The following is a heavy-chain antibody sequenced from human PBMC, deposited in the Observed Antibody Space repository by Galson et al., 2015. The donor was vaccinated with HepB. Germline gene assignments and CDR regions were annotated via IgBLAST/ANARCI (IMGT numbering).Heavy chain of an antibody. Sequence: PALVKPTQTLTLTCTFSGFSLSTSGVGVGWIRQPPGKALEWLALIYWNDDKRYSPSLKSRLTITKDTSKNQVVLTMTNMDPVDTATYYCARYDFWSGNNAFDIWGQGTMVTVSS. V-gene: IGHV2-5*01. D-gene: IGHD3-3*01. J-gene: IGHJ3*02. CDR1: GFSLSTSGVG. CDR3: ARYDFWSGNNAFDI. CDR2: IYWNDDK.